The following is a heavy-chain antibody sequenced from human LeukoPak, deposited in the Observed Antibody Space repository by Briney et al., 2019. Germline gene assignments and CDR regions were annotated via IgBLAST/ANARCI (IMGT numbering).Heavy chain of an antibody. Sequence: SETLSLTCTVSGDSFSSVGHYWSWIRQPPGKGLEWIGYISHTGTTSYNPSLKSRVTISVDGSKNQFSLQLSSVTAADTAVYYCAKSLAAGMYPDAFDIWGQGTMVTVSS. CDR1: GDSFSSVGHY. J-gene: IGHJ3*02. CDR3: AKSLAAGMYPDAFDI. V-gene: IGHV4-30-2*01. D-gene: IGHD6-13*01. CDR2: ISHTGTT.